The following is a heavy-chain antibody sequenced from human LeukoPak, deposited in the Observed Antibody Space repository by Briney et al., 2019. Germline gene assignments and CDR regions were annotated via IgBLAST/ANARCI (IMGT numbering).Heavy chain of an antibody. J-gene: IGHJ4*02. CDR2: IYYSGST. V-gene: IGHV4-59*01. D-gene: IGHD3-10*01. CDR3: ARWAMVRGAFDY. CDR1: GGSISSYH. Sequence: SETLSLTCTVSGGSISSYHWSWIRQPPGKGLEWIGYIYYSGSTNYNPSLKSRVTISVDTSKNQFSLKLSSVTAADTAVYYCARWAMVRGAFDYWGQGTLVTVSS.